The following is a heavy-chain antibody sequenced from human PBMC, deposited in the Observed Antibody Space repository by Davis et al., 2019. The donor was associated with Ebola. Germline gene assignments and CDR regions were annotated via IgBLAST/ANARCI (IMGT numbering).Heavy chain of an antibody. Sequence: ASVKVSCKASGYTFTGYYMHWVRQAPGQGLEWMGWINPNSGGTNYAQKFQGRVTITRDMSTSTSYLDLTNLRSEDTAVYYCAASAGTVGKFDYWGQGTLVTVSS. D-gene: IGHD1-14*01. CDR3: AASAGTVGKFDY. J-gene: IGHJ4*01. V-gene: IGHV1-2*02. CDR2: INPNSGGT. CDR1: GYTFTGYY.